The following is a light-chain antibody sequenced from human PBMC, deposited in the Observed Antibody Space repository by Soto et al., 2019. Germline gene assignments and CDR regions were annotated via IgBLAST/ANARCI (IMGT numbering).Light chain of an antibody. CDR3: QAWDSSVV. CDR2: DDS. Sequence: SYELTQPPSVSVSPGQTARMTCSGDKLGGKYVCWYQQKPGQSPVLVIYDDSKRPSGIPERFSGSNSGNTATLTISGTQAMDEADYYCQAWDSSVVFGGGTKLTV. J-gene: IGLJ2*01. V-gene: IGLV3-1*01. CDR1: KLGGKY.